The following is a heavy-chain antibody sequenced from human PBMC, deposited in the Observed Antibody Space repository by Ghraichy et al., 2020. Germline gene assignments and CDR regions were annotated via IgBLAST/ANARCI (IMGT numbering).Heavy chain of an antibody. V-gene: IGHV4-59*01. D-gene: IGHD4-17*01. J-gene: IGHJ4*02. CDR2: IYYSGIT. CDR3: SRKSSIWSETSVTVTTPGEFDY. Sequence: SQTLSLTCTVSGGSISSYYWSWIRQPPWKGLEWIGYIYYSGITNYNPSLKGRVTISVDTSKNQFSLKLSSVTAADTAVYYWSRKSSIWSETSVTVTTPGEFDYWGQGTLVTVSS. CDR1: GGSISSYY.